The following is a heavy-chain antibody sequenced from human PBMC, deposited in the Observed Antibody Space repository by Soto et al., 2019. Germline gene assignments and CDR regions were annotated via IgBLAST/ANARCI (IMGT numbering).Heavy chain of an antibody. D-gene: IGHD6-13*01. CDR1: GGSVSTGVHY. Sequence: QVQLQESGPGLVKPSETLSLTCTVSVSGGSVSTGVHYWSWIRQPPGKGLEWIGYIYYSGSTNYNPSHKSRVTISVDTSKNQFSLKLTSVTAADTAVYYCARAYYPSWYWFDRWGSGTLVTVSS. CDR3: ARAYYPSWYWFDR. V-gene: IGHV4-61*08. J-gene: IGHJ2*01. CDR2: IYYSGST.